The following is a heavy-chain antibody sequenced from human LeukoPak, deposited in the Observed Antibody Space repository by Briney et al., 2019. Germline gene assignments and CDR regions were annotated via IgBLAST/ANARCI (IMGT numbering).Heavy chain of an antibody. CDR1: GFTFSSYA. J-gene: IGHJ5*02. CDR2: ISGSGGST. V-gene: IGHV3-23*01. D-gene: IGHD2-2*01. CDR3: AKDRSRIVVPAAPRFDP. Sequence: GGSLRLSCAASGFTFSSYAMSWVRQAPGKGLEWVSAISGSGGSTYYADSVKGRFTISRDNSKNTLYLQMNSLRAEDTAVYYCAKDRSRIVVPAAPRFDPWGQGTLVTVSS.